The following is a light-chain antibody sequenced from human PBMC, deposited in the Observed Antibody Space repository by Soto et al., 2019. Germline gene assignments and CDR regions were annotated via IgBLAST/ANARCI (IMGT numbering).Light chain of an antibody. Sequence: EIVMTQSPATLSVSPGERATLSCRASQSVSSNLAWYQQKPGQAPRLLIYGASTRATGLPARFSGNGSGTEFTLTISSLQSEDFAVYFCQQYNNWPFSFGQGTRLEIK. V-gene: IGKV3-15*01. J-gene: IGKJ5*01. CDR1: QSVSSN. CDR2: GAS. CDR3: QQYNNWPFS.